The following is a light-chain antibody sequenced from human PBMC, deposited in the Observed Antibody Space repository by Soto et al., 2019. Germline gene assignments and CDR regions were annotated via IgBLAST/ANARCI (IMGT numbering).Light chain of an antibody. CDR1: QSISSY. CDR3: QQSYSTPRT. CDR2: AAS. Sequence: DSQMTQSPSSLSPAVGDRVTITCRASQSISSYLNWYQQKPGKAPKLLIYAASSLQSGVPSRFSGSGSGTDFTLTISSLQPEDFATYYCQQSYSTPRTFGQGTKVDIK. J-gene: IGKJ1*01. V-gene: IGKV1-39*01.